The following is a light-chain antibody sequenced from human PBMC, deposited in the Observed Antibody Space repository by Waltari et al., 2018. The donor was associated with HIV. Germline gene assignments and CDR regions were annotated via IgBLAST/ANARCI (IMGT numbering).Light chain of an antibody. CDR3: QQRSDWPWT. Sequence: IVFTQSPSTLSLSPGEIVTMSCRASQTVSTYLAWYQQHPGQAPRLLIYDSSNRATGIPPRFRGTGSGTDFTLTINSLEPEDFAVYYCQQRSDWPWTFGQGTKVELK. CDR2: DSS. J-gene: IGKJ1*01. V-gene: IGKV3-11*01. CDR1: QTVSTY.